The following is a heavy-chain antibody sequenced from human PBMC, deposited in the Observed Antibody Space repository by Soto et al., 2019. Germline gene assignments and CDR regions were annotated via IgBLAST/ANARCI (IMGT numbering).Heavy chain of an antibody. Sequence: EVQLLESGGHLVQPGGSKRLSCAPSGISFSTYAMSWVRQAPGKGLEWVSGISGSGGHTYYADSVKGRFTISRDSSKNTLYLRMNSLRAEDTAVYYCAKEGSYMGGAFDIWGPGTMVTVSS. D-gene: IGHD3-16*01. V-gene: IGHV3-23*01. J-gene: IGHJ3*02. CDR3: AKEGSYMGGAFDI. CDR2: ISGSGGHT. CDR1: GISFSTYA.